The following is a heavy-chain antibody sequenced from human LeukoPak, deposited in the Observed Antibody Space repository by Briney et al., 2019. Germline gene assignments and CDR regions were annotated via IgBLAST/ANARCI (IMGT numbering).Heavy chain of an antibody. CDR1: GFTFSSYS. Sequence: GGSLRLSCAASGFTFSSYSMNWVRQAPGKGLEWVSSISSSSSYIYYADSVKGRFTISRDNAKNSLYLQMNSLRAEDTAAYYCARDAGYCSGGSCYKYFDYWGQGTLVTVSS. J-gene: IGHJ4*02. CDR2: ISSSSSYI. V-gene: IGHV3-21*01. CDR3: ARDAGYCSGGSCYKYFDY. D-gene: IGHD2-15*01.